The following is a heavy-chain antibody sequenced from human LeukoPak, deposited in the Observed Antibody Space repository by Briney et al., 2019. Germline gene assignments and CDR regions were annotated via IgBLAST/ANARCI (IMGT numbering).Heavy chain of an antibody. CDR3: ARCPYIWNLEYYFDY. V-gene: IGHV1-69*05. J-gene: IGHJ4*02. CDR2: IIPIFGTA. CDR1: GGTFSSYA. Sequence: SVKVSCKASGGTFSSYAISWVRQAPGQGLEWMGRIIPIFGTANYAQKFQGRVTITTDESTSTAYMELSSLRSEDTAVYYCARCPYIWNLEYYFDYWGQGTLVTVSS. D-gene: IGHD1-20*01.